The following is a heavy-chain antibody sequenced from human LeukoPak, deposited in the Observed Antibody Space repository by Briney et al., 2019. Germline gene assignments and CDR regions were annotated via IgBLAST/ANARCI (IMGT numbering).Heavy chain of an antibody. D-gene: IGHD1-26*01. V-gene: IGHV3-30*03. CDR2: ISYDGSIE. J-gene: IGHJ4*02. CDR1: GFPYSGYA. CDR3: AREEEGELPDY. Sequence: GGSLRLSCAASGFPYSGYAMHWVRQAPGKGLEWVAIISYDGSIEHYADSVRGRFTVSRDNSKNTVYLQMNSLRTDDTARYFCAREEEGELPDYWGQGTLVTVSS.